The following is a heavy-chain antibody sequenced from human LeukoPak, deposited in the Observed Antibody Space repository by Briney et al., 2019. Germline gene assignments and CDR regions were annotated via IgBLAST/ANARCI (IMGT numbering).Heavy chain of an antibody. CDR3: VRGGGGGGDCAGDCLES. J-gene: IGHJ4*02. Sequence: PGGSLRLSCAASGFTFSTYALTWVRQAPGKGLEWVSSIGPPSETYYAESVKGRFTIARDNSKDTVFLQLSGLRVEDTAVYYCVRGGGGGGDCAGDCLESWGQGTLVIVSA. CDR1: GFTFSTYA. D-gene: IGHD2-21*02. V-gene: IGHV3-23*01. CDR2: SIGPPSET.